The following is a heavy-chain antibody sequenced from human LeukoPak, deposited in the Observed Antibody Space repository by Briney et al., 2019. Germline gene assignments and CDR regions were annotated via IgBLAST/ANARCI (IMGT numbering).Heavy chain of an antibody. CDR1: GYTFTGYY. CDR3: AESRPDYGDYPGWFDP. Sequence: ASVKVSFKASGYTFTGYYMHWVRQAPGQGLEWMGWIKPNSGGTNYAQKFQGRVTMTRDTSISTAYMELSRLRSDDTAVYYCAESRPDYGDYPGWFDPWGQGTLVTVSS. J-gene: IGHJ5*02. CDR2: IKPNSGGT. D-gene: IGHD4-17*01. V-gene: IGHV1-2*02.